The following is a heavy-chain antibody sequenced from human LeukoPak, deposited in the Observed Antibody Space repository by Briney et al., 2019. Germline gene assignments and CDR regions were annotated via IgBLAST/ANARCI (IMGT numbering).Heavy chain of an antibody. D-gene: IGHD6-19*01. CDR2: ISNSGGST. CDR3: AKDKIRSSGWDAGHFVY. Sequence: GGSLRLSCAASGFTFTSYGMSWVRQAPGEGLEWVSAISNSGGSTYYADSVKGRFTVSRDNSKNTLYLQMNSLRAEDTALYYCAKDKIRSSGWDAGHFVYWGQGTLVTVSS. CDR1: GFTFTSYG. J-gene: IGHJ4*02. V-gene: IGHV3-23*01.